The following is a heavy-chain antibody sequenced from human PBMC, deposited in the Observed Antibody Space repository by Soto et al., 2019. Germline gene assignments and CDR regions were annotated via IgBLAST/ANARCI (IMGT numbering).Heavy chain of an antibody. CDR2: ISAYNGNT. CDR3: ARDESGYSYGFDY. J-gene: IGHJ4*02. Sequence: QVQLVQSETEVKKPGASVKVSCKASGYTFTHYGITWVRQAPGQGLEWMGWISAYNGNTKYAQSLQGRVTITTDTCTSTAYMELRILRSDDTAVYYCARDESGYSYGFDYWGQGTLVTVSS. D-gene: IGHD5-18*01. V-gene: IGHV1-18*01. CDR1: GYTFTHYG.